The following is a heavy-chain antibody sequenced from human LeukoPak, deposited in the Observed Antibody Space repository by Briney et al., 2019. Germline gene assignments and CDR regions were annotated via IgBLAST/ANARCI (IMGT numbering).Heavy chain of an antibody. J-gene: IGHJ4*02. D-gene: IGHD4-23*01. Sequence: GGSLRLSCAASGFTFSSYSMNWVRQAPGKGLEWVSSISSSSSYIYYADSVKGRFTISRDNAKNSLYLQMNRLRAEDTAVYYCARDFLPPTVGLFDYWGQGTLVTVSS. CDR1: GFTFSSYS. V-gene: IGHV3-21*01. CDR2: ISSSSSYI. CDR3: ARDFLPPTVGLFDY.